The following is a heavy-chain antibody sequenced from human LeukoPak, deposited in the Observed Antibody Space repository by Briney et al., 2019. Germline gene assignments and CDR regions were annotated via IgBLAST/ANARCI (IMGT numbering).Heavy chain of an antibody. CDR3: ARLAVHYGMDV. Sequence: PSETPSLTCTVSGGSISSYYWSWIRQPPGKGLEWIGYIYYSGSTNYNPSLKSRVTISVDTSKNQFSLKLSSVTAADTAVYYCARLAVHYGMDVWGQGTTVTVSS. CDR2: IYYSGST. CDR1: GGSISSYY. D-gene: IGHD6-6*01. V-gene: IGHV4-59*08. J-gene: IGHJ6*02.